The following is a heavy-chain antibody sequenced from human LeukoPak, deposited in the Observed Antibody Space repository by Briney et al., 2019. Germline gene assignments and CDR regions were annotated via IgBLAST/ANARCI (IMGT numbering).Heavy chain of an antibody. CDR1: GGSFSGYY. D-gene: IGHD6-19*01. J-gene: IGHJ4*02. Sequence: SETLSLTCAVYGGSFSGYYWSWIRQPPGKGLEWIGEINHSGSTNYNPSLKSRVTTSVDTSKNQFSLKLGSVTAADTAVYYCARVAVASNGDYWGQGTLVTVSS. V-gene: IGHV4-34*01. CDR2: INHSGST. CDR3: ARVAVASNGDY.